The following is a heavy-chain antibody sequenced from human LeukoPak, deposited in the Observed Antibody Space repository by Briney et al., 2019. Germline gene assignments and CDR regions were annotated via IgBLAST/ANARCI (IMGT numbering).Heavy chain of an antibody. J-gene: IGHJ4*02. CDR3: ARTKPAAAEFYFDY. D-gene: IGHD2-2*01. V-gene: IGHV4-59*05. Sequence: SETLSLTCTVSGGSISSYYWSWIRQPPGKGLEWIGSIYYSGSTYYNPSLKSRVTISVDTSKNQFSLKLSSVTAADTAVYYCARTKPAAAEFYFDYWGQGTLVTVSS. CDR2: IYYSGST. CDR1: GGSISSYY.